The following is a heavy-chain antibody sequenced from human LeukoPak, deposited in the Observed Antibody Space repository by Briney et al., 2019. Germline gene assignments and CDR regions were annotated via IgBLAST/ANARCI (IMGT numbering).Heavy chain of an antibody. CDR3: ARGGRYSSGWYPCGY. D-gene: IGHD6-19*01. CDR1: RDSISGYY. CDR2: IHYSGTT. V-gene: IGHV4-59*01. Sequence: PSETLSLTCTVSRDSISGYYWSWIGQPPGKGLEWIGYIHYSGTTNYNPSLKSRVTISVDTSKNQFSLKLSSVTAADTAVYYCARGGRYSSGWYPCGYWGQGTLVTVSS. J-gene: IGHJ4*02.